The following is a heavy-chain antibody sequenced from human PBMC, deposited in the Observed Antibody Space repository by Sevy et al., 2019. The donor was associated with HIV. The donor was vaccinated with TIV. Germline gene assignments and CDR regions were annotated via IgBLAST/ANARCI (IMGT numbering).Heavy chain of an antibody. CDR2: ISYDGSNK. Sequence: GGSLRLSCAASGFTFSSYAMHWVRQAPGKGLEWVAVISYDGSNKYYADSVKGRFTISRDNSKNTLYLQMNSLRAEDTAVYYCAKEGYDFWSANWFDPWGLGTLVTVSS. CDR1: GFTFSSYA. J-gene: IGHJ5*02. V-gene: IGHV3-30*04. CDR3: AKEGYDFWSANWFDP. D-gene: IGHD3-3*01.